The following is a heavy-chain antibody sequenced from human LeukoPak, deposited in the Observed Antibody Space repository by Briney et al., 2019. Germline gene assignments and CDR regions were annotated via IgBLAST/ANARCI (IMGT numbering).Heavy chain of an antibody. Sequence: PSETLSLTCTVSGGSISSGDYYWSWIRQPPGTGLEWIGYIYYSGGTYYNPSLKSRVTISVDTSKNQFSLKLSSVTAADTAVYYCARRYYDILTGYPYYFDYWGQGTLVTVSS. V-gene: IGHV4-30-4*01. CDR1: GGSISSGDYY. D-gene: IGHD3-9*01. CDR3: ARRYYDILTGYPYYFDY. J-gene: IGHJ4*02. CDR2: IYYSGGT.